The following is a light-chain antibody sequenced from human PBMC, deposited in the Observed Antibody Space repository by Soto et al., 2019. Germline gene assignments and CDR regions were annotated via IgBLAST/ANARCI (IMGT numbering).Light chain of an antibody. Sequence: EIVLTQSPGTLSLSPGERATISCRASQSATSTYLAWYQQTPGQAPRLLIYGTSNRATDVPDRFSGSGSGTDFTLNISGLEPEDFAVYYCQQSESSPRTFGQGTKVDI. V-gene: IGKV3-20*01. J-gene: IGKJ1*01. CDR1: QSATSTY. CDR3: QQSESSPRT. CDR2: GTS.